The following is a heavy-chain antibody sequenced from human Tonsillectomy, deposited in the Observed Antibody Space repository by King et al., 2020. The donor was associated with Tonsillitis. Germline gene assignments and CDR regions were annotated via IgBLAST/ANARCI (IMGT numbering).Heavy chain of an antibody. CDR2: ISGSGSNT. CDR1: GFTFSNCA. D-gene: IGHD3-10*01. V-gene: IGHV3-23*04. CDR3: AKDRRRASGDFDY. Sequence: QLVESGGGLVQPWGSLRLSCAASGFTFSNCAMSWVRQGPGTGLEWVSGISGSGSNTYYADSVKGRVTISRDNSKNTLYLQMSSLGAEDTAVYYCAKDRRRASGDFDYWGQGTLVTVSS. J-gene: IGHJ4*02.